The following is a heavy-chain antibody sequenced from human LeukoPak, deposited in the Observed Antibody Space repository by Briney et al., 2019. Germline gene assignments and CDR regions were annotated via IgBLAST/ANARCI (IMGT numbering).Heavy chain of an antibody. CDR3: ARLRGYYFDY. CDR1: GFTFSSYT. Sequence: GGSLRLSCAASGFTFSSYTMNWVRQAPGKGLEWVSSITSSSSHIYYADSVKGRFTISRENAKNSLFLQMNSLRAEDTAVYYCARLRGYYFDYWGQGTLVTVSS. V-gene: IGHV3-21*01. D-gene: IGHD3-22*01. CDR2: ITSSSSHI. J-gene: IGHJ4*02.